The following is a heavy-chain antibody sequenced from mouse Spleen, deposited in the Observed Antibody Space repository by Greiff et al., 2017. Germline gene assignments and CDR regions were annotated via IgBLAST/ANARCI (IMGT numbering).Heavy chain of an antibody. D-gene: IGHD2-3*01. V-gene: IGHV1-64*01. Sequence: VQLQQPGAELVKPGASVKLSCKASGYTFTSYWMHWVKQRPGQGLEWIGMIHPNSGSTNYNEKFKSKATLTVDKSSSTAYMQLSSLTSEDSAVYYCARWLLSYYYAMDYWGQGTSVTVSS. CDR2: IHPNSGST. J-gene: IGHJ4*01. CDR3: ARWLLSYYYAMDY. CDR1: GYTFTSYW.